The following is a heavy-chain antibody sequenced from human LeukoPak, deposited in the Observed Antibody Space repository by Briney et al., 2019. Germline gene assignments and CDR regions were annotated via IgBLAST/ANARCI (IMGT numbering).Heavy chain of an antibody. Sequence: ASVKVSCKTSGITFSAYVITWVRQAPGQGLEWMGGIIPVFSTTTYAQKFQGRVTITADKSTSTAYMELSSLRSEDTAVYYCARALAAPNNWFDPWGQGTLVTVSS. J-gene: IGHJ5*02. CDR3: ARALAAPNNWFDP. CDR2: IIPVFSTT. CDR1: GITFSAYV. V-gene: IGHV1-69*06. D-gene: IGHD6-6*01.